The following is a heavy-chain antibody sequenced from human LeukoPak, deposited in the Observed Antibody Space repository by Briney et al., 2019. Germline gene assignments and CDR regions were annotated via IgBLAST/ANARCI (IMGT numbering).Heavy chain of an antibody. V-gene: IGHV4-39*01. D-gene: IGHD3-22*01. Sequence: PSETLSLTCTVSGGSISSSSYYWGWIRQPPGKGLEWIGSIYYSGSTYYNPSLESRVTISVDTSKNQFSLKLSSVTAADTAVYYCARHSDPYYYDSSGYYSYCFDYWGQGTLVTVSS. J-gene: IGHJ4*02. CDR1: GGSISSSSYY. CDR2: IYYSGST. CDR3: ARHSDPYYYDSSGYYSYCFDY.